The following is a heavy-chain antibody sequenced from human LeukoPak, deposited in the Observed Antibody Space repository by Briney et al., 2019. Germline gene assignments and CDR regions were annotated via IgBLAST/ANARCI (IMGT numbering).Heavy chain of an antibody. J-gene: IGHJ6*02. CDR1: GGTISSYG. CDR3: ARLDEYSSSSRYYGMDV. V-gene: IGHV1-69*13. CDR2: SIPIFGTA. D-gene: IGHD6-6*01. Sequence: ASVKVSCKASGGTISSYGISRVRQAPGQWLEWMGGSIPIFGTANYAQKFQGRVTITADESTSTAYMELSSLRSEDTAVYYCARLDEYSSSSRYYGMDVWGQGTTVTVSS.